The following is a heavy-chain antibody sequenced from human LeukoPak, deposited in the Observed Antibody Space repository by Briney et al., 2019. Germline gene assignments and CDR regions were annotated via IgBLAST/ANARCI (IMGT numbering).Heavy chain of an antibody. CDR3: ARDAGWLQAGYFDL. CDR1: GYTFTSYG. J-gene: IGHJ2*01. V-gene: IGHV1-46*01. CDR2: INPSGGST. Sequence: ASVKVSCKASGYTFTSYGISWVRQAPGQGLEWMGIINPSGGSTSYAQKFQGRVTMTRDMSTSTVYMELSSLRSEDTAVYYCARDAGWLQAGYFDLWGRGTLVTVSS. D-gene: IGHD5-24*01.